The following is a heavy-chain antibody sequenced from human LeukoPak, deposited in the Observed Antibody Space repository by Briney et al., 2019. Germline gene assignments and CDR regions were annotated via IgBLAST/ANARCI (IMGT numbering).Heavy chain of an antibody. V-gene: IGHV3-30*02. J-gene: IGHJ4*02. Sequence: GGSLRLSCAASGFTFSSYGMHWVRQAPGKGLEWVAFIRFDGSNKYYADSVKGRLTISRDNSKNTLYLQMNSLRGEGTAVYYCAKFDNRIVGAASFNYWGQGTLVTVSS. CDR3: AKFDNRIVGAASFNY. D-gene: IGHD1-26*01. CDR2: IRFDGSNK. CDR1: GFTFSSYG.